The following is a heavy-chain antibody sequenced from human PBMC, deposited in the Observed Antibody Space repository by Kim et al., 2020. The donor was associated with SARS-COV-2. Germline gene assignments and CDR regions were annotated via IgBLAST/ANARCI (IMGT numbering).Heavy chain of an antibody. J-gene: IGHJ1*01. CDR1: GGSFSGYY. Sequence: SETLSLTCAVYGGSFSGYYWSWIRQPPGKGLEWIGEINHSGSTNYNPSLKTRVTISVDTSKNQFSLKLSSVTAADTAVYYCARRLRDYYDSSGPMMGWG. CDR3: ARRLRDYYDSSGPMMG. CDR2: INHSGST. D-gene: IGHD3-22*01. V-gene: IGHV4-34*01.